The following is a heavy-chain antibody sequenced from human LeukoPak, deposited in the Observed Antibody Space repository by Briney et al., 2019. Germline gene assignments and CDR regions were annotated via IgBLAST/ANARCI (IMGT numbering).Heavy chain of an antibody. D-gene: IGHD3-9*01. Sequence: SETLSLTCTVSGGSISSSSYYWGWIRQPPGTGLEWIGSIYYSGSTYYNPSLKSRVTISVDTSKNQFSLKLSSVTAADTAVYYCARQVRGYFDFDYWGQGTLVTVSS. CDR2: IYYSGST. CDR1: GGSISSSSYY. CDR3: ARQVRGYFDFDY. V-gene: IGHV4-39*01. J-gene: IGHJ4*02.